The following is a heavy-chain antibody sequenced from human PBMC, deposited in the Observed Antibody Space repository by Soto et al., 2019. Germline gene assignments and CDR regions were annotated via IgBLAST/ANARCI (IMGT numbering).Heavy chain of an antibody. J-gene: IGHJ4*02. CDR3: ASGKTKHCGVV. Sequence: SANLFLPCVVSGCFIHRSDFSWTWIRQPPRQGLEWVGYIYRSGTTYYNPSLKSRVSISLDKSNNHFSLNLTSVTAADTAGDYCASGKTKHCGVVWGQG. CDR2: IYRSGTT. D-gene: IGHD3-3*01. V-gene: IGHV4-30-2*01. CDR1: GCFIHRSDFS.